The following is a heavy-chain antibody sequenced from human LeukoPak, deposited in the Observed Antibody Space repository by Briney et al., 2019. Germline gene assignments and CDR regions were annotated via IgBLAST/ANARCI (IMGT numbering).Heavy chain of an antibody. Sequence: GGSLRLSCTVSGITFSSYSMNWVRQAPGKGLEWVSSISSSGSYIYYADSVKGRFTISRDNAKNSLYLQMNSLRAEDTAVYYCARTYCSSTSCFSIEDYWGQGTLVTVSS. V-gene: IGHV3-21*01. D-gene: IGHD2-2*01. CDR3: ARTYCSSTSCFSIEDY. CDR1: GITFSSYS. CDR2: ISSSGSYI. J-gene: IGHJ4*02.